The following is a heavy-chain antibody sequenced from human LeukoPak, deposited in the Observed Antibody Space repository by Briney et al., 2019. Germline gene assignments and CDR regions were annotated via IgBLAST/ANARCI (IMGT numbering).Heavy chain of an antibody. J-gene: IGHJ4*02. D-gene: IGHD6-6*01. CDR2: IKQDGSQR. V-gene: IGHV3-7*01. CDR1: GFTFSDYW. Sequence: PGGSLRVSCTAPGFTFSDYWMTWVRQAPGKGPEWVANIKQDGSQRYYVDSVRGRFTISRDNAKNSLFLQMNGLRAEDTAVYYCARRGGSSSRRSPIDYWGQGTLVTVSS. CDR3: ARRGGSSSRRSPIDY.